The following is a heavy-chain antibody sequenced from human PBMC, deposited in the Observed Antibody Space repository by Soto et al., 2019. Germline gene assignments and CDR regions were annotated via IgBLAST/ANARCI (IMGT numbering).Heavy chain of an antibody. J-gene: IGHJ5*02. Sequence: GGSLRLSCAASGFTFSSYAMSWVRQAPGKGLEWVSAISGSGGSTYYADSVKGRFTISRDNSKNTLYLQMNSLRAEDTAVYYCAKDYGDWNYGVGNWFDPWGQGTLVTVSS. D-gene: IGHD1-7*01. CDR1: GFTFSSYA. V-gene: IGHV3-23*01. CDR2: ISGSGGST. CDR3: AKDYGDWNYGVGNWFDP.